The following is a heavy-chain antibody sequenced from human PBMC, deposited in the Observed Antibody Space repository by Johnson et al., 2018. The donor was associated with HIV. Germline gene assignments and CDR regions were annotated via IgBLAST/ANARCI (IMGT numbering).Heavy chain of an antibody. D-gene: IGHD6-13*01. V-gene: IGHV3-30*02. J-gene: IGHJ3*02. CDR3: ARDEAASTGAFDI. CDR2: IRYDGSA. Sequence: QVQLVESGGGVVQPGGSLRLSCAASGFTFNSYGMHWVRQAPGKGLEWVTFIRYDGSAYYADSVKGRFTTSRDNSKNTVYLQMNSLRAEDTAVFYCARDEAASTGAFDICGQGTMVTVSS. CDR1: GFTFNSYG.